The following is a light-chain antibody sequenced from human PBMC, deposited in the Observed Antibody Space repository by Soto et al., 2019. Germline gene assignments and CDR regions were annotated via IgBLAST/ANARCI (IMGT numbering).Light chain of an antibody. CDR2: QAS. Sequence: DVVMPQSPLSLPVTLGQPASISCRSSQSLVYSDGNAYSNWFHQRPGQSPRRVMYQASERDSGVPDRGSGSESGADFILKISRGEAEDVGVYYCMQGTHWPPYAFGQGTKREIK. J-gene: IGKJ2*01. V-gene: IGKV2-30*01. CDR3: MQGTHWPPYA. CDR1: QSLVYSDGNAY.